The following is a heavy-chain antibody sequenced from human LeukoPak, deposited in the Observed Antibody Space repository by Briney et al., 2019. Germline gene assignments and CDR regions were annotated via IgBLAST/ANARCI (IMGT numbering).Heavy chain of an antibody. V-gene: IGHV1-2*02. D-gene: IGHD6-6*01. CDR1: GHTFTYYY. Sequence: GASVKVSCKASGHTFTYYYMHWGRQAPGQGFEWMGWINPNSGGTNYAQKFQVRVTMTRDTSISTAYMDLTSLRSDDTAVYYCTRGLSIATRPAYYFDYWGQGTLVTVSS. CDR2: INPNSGGT. J-gene: IGHJ4*02. CDR3: TRGLSIATRPAYYFDY.